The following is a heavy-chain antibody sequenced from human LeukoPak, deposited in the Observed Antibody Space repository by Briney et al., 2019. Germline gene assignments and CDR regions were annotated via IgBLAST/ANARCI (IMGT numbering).Heavy chain of an antibody. Sequence: GASVKVSCKASGYTFTGYYMHWVRQAPGQGLEWMGWINSNSGGTNYAQKFQGRVTMTRDTSISTVYMELSSLRSDDTAVYYCARVLVPAGGGVVDYWGQGTLATVSS. D-gene: IGHD3-16*01. CDR3: ARVLVPAGGGVVDY. J-gene: IGHJ4*02. V-gene: IGHV1-2*02. CDR1: GYTFTGYY. CDR2: INSNSGGT.